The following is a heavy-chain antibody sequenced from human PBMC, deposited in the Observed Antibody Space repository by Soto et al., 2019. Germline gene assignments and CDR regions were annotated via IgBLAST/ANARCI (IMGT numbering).Heavy chain of an antibody. CDR3: AKGKLYCGGDCYPYYFDY. CDR1: GFTFSSYA. CDR2: ISGSGGST. Sequence: VQLLESGGGLVQPGGSLRLSCAASGFTFSSYAMSWVRQAPGKGLEWVSGISGSGGSTYYADSVKGRFTISRDNSKNTLYLQMNSLRAEDTAVYYCAKGKLYCGGDCYPYYFDYWGQGTLVTVSS. D-gene: IGHD2-21*02. J-gene: IGHJ4*02. V-gene: IGHV3-23*01.